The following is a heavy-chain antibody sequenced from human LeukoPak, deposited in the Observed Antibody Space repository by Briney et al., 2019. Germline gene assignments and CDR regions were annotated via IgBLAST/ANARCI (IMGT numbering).Heavy chain of an antibody. D-gene: IGHD1-7*01. CDR1: GFTFSSYG. V-gene: IGHV3-33*06. CDR3: AKERLELRSLDY. CDR2: IWYDGSNK. Sequence: GGSLRLSCAASGFTFSSYGMHWVRQAPGKGLEWVAVIWYDGSNKYYADSVKGRFTISRDNSKNTLYLQMNSLRAEDTAVYYCAKERLELRSLDYGGQGTLVTVSS. J-gene: IGHJ4*02.